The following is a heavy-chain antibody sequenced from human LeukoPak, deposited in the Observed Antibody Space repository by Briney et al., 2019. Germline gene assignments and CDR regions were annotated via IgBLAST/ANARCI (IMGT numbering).Heavy chain of an antibody. Sequence: GGSLRLSCAASGFPFSSYSMNWVRQAPGKGLEWVSYISVSGSNIYYLDAVKGRFTVSRDNAMNSLFLQMNRPRAEDTAIYYCVRVKGTYFDFWGQGTLVTVSS. CDR2: ISVSGSNI. J-gene: IGHJ4*02. V-gene: IGHV3-48*01. D-gene: IGHD1-1*01. CDR1: GFPFSSYS. CDR3: VRVKGTYFDF.